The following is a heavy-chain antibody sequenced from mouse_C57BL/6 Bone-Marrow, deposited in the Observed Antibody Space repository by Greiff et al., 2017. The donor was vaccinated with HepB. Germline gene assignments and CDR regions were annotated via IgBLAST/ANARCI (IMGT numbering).Heavy chain of an antibody. J-gene: IGHJ4*01. CDR3: AREGAGTFGY. V-gene: IGHV3-6*01. D-gene: IGHD4-1*01. CDR2: ISYDGSN. CDR1: GYSITSGYY. Sequence: VQLKESGPGLVKPSQSLSLTCSVTGYSITSGYYWNWIRQFPGNKLEWMGYISYDGSNNYNPSLKNRISITRDTSKNQFFLKLNSVTTEDTATYYCAREGAGTFGYWGQGTSVTVSS.